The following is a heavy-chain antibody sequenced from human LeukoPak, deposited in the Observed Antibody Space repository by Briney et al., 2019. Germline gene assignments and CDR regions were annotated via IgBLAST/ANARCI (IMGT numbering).Heavy chain of an antibody. V-gene: IGHV3-7*01. CDR3: ARDVAGALDF. CDR2: IRGDAGDK. CDR1: GFTFSRYW. J-gene: IGHJ4*02. Sequence: GGSLRLSCAATGFTFSRYWMAWVHQAPGKGLEWVANIRGDAGDKGYADSVKGRFTISRDNGKNSLYLQMNSLTDEGTAVYYCARDVAGALDFWGQGTLLIVSS. D-gene: IGHD6-19*01.